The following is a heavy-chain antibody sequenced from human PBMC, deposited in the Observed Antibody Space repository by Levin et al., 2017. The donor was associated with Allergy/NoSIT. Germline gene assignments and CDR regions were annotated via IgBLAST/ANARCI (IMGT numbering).Heavy chain of an antibody. D-gene: IGHD1-26*01. CDR2: ISWNSGSI. CDR3: ARGIVGAMDS. V-gene: IGHV3-9*01. Sequence: SLKISCAASGFTFDDYAMHWVRQAPGKGLEWVSGISWNSGSIGYADSVKGRFTIFRDNAKNSLYLQMNSLRAEDTALYYCARGIVGAMDSWGQGTLVTVSS. CDR1: GFTFDDYA. J-gene: IGHJ4*02.